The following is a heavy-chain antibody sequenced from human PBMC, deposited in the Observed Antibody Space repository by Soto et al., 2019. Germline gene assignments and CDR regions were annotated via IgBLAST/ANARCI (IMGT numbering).Heavy chain of an antibody. CDR2: VSGDGSGT. V-gene: IGHV3-23*01. CDR3: AKGLLVSSKDVRASFDT. J-gene: IGHJ4*02. D-gene: IGHD2-2*01. CDR1: GFTFCKYG. Sequence: PGGAPRPSCATPGFTFCKYGMSWVRPGPGEGLEWVSVVSGDGSGTYYADSVKGRFTISRDNVKNTLYLQMNSLTAEDTALYYCAKGLLVSSKDVRASFDTWGQGTLVTVSS.